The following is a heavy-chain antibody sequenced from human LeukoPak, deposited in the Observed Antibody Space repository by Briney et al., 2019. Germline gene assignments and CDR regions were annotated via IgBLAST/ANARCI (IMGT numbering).Heavy chain of an antibody. D-gene: IGHD6-19*01. J-gene: IGHJ6*03. CDR1: GFTFSGSA. CDR2: IRSKANGYAT. V-gene: IGHV3-73*01. CDR3: TRRQYSSGWDYYYYYMDV. Sequence: QPGGSLRLSCAASGFTFSGSAMHWVRQASGKGLEWVGRIRSKANGYATAYAASVKGRFTISRDDSKNTAYLQMNSLKTEDTAVYYCTRRQYSSGWDYYYYYMDVWGKGTTVTVSS.